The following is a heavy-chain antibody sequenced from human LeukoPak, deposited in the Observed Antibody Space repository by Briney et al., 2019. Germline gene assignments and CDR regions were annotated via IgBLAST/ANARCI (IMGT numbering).Heavy chain of an antibody. CDR3: ARGWDYDSGGRPTAYVY. V-gene: IGHV1-69*13. J-gene: IGHJ4*02. CDR2: IIPIFGTA. CDR1: GGTFSRYA. Sequence: SVKVSCKASGGTFSRYAISWVRQAPGQGLEWMGGIIPIFGTANYAQKFQGKVTITADESTSTAYMELRSLRSEDTAVYYCARGWDYDSGGRPTAYVYWGQGTLVTVSS. D-gene: IGHD3-22*01.